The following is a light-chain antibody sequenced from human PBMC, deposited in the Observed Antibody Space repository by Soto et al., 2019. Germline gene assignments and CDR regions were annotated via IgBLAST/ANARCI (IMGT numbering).Light chain of an antibody. CDR2: DAS. CDR3: QQYDILPIT. Sequence: DIQMTQSPSSLSASVVDRVTITFRTSQSINIYLNWYQQKPGKAPNLLIYDASNLEIGVPSRFSGSGSGTHFTFTISSLQTEDIGTYYCQQYDILPITFGRGTRLEI. J-gene: IGKJ5*01. V-gene: IGKV1-33*01. CDR1: QSINIY.